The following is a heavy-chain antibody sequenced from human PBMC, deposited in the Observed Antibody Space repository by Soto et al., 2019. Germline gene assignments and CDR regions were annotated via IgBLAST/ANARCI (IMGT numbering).Heavy chain of an antibody. V-gene: IGHV4-4*02. CDR2: IYHSGST. CDR1: GASISSGNW. D-gene: IGHD3-16*01. Sequence: VQLQESGPGLVKPSGTLSLTCAVSGASISSGNWWSWVRQSPGKGLEWIGEIYHSGSTNHNPSLKSRVIISLDKSRNQFSLKLSSVTAADTAVYFCASRRGNTFGPYDDWGQGTQVTVSS. J-gene: IGHJ4*01. CDR3: ASRRGNTFGPYDD.